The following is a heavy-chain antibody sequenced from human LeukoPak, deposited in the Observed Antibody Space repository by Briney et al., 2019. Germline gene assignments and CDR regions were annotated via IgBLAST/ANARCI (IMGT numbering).Heavy chain of an antibody. CDR3: ARDPSYCSSTSCYYFDY. D-gene: IGHD2-2*01. V-gene: IGHV3-30*03. CDR2: ISYDGSNK. Sequence: PGRSLSLSFAASGFTFSSYGIHWVRQAPGKGLEWVAIISYDGSNKYYADSEKGRLTISRDNSKNMLYLQMNSLRAEDTAVYYCARDPSYCSSTSCYYFDYWGQGTLVTVSS. J-gene: IGHJ4*02. CDR1: GFTFSSYG.